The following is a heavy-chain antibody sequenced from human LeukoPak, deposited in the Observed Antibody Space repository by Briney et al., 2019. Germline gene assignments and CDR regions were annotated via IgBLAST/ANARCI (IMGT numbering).Heavy chain of an antibody. V-gene: IGHV4-30-2*01. D-gene: IGHD5-18*01. CDR2: IYESGSS. CDR1: RGSMSSGGYF. J-gene: IGHJ4*02. CDR3: ARDSHTPMVLDF. Sequence: SQSLSLTCTVSRGSMSSGGYFWTWIRQTPGKGLEWIGHIYESGSSNYNPSLKSRVTMSVDRSRNQVSLRLTSVTAADTAVYYCARDSHTPMVLDFWGQGNVVTVSS.